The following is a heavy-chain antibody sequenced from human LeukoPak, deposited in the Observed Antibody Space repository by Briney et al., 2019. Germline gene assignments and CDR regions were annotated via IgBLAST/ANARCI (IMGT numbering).Heavy chain of an antibody. CDR3: ARGPGGAFDI. CDR2: IYYSGST. J-gene: IGHJ3*02. D-gene: IGHD3-10*01. CDR1: GGSISSGGYY. V-gene: IGHV4-31*03. Sequence: SETLSLTCTVSGGSISSGGYYWSWIRQHPGKGLEWIGYIYYSGSTYYNPSLKSRVTISVDTSKNQFSLKLSSVTAADTAVYYCARGPGGAFDIWGQGTMVTVSS.